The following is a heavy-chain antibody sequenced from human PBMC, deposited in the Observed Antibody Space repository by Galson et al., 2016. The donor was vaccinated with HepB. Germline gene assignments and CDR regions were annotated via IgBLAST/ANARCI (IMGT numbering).Heavy chain of an antibody. CDR1: GGSISSVGYY. CDR2: IYFNGRA. D-gene: IGHD5-24*01. V-gene: IGHV4-39*01. Sequence: SETLSLTCTASGGSISSVGYYWGWIRQPPGKGLEWIGSIYFNGRAYSIPSLKSRVTISVDTSKNQFSLKLSSVTAADTAVYSCARHYGYNYGHVDYWGQGTLVTVSS. J-gene: IGHJ4*02. CDR3: ARHYGYNYGHVDY.